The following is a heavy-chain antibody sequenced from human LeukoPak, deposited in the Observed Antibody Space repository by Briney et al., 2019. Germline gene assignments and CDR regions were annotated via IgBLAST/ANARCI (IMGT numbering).Heavy chain of an antibody. J-gene: IGHJ6*03. Sequence: SVKVSCKASGGTFSSYAISWVRQAPGQGLEWMGGIIPIFGTANYAQKSQGRVTITTDESTSTAYMELSSLRSEDTAVYYCATAVDTAMVTAYYYYMDVWGKGTTVTVSS. CDR3: ATAVDTAMVTAYYYYMDV. CDR1: GGTFSSYA. V-gene: IGHV1-69*05. D-gene: IGHD5-18*01. CDR2: IIPIFGTA.